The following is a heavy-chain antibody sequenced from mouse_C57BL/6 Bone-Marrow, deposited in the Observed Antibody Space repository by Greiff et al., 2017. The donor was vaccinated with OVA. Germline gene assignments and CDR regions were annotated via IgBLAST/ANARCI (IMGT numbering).Heavy chain of an antibody. CDR3: ARGEYYGYWYFDV. CDR2: IHPNSGST. Sequence: QVQLQQPGAELVKPGASVKLSCKASGYTFTSYWMHWVKQRPGQGLAWIGMIHPNSGSTNYNEKFKSKATLTVDKSSSTAYMQLSSLTSEDSAVYYCARGEYYGYWYFDVWGTGTTVTVSS. V-gene: IGHV1-64*01. D-gene: IGHD1-1*01. J-gene: IGHJ1*03. CDR1: GYTFTSYW.